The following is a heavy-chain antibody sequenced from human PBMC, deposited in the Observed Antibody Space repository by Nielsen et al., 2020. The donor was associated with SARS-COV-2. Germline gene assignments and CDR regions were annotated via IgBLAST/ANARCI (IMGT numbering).Heavy chain of an antibody. V-gene: IGHV3-53*01. Sequence: GESLKISCAASGFSVSSHDMNWVRQAPGKGLQWVSLIYSDGSTKYADSVKGRFTISRDNSRNTVYLQMNSLRPEDTAVYYCAREFALRDTAYFDYWGQGTLVTVSS. CDR2: IYSDGST. CDR1: GFSVSSHD. CDR3: AREFALRDTAYFDY. D-gene: IGHD5-18*01. J-gene: IGHJ4*02.